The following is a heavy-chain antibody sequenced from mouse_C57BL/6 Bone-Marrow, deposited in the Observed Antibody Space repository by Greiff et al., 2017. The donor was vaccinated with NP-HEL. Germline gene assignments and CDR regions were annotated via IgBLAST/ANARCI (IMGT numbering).Heavy chain of an antibody. CDR2: IDPENGDT. CDR3: TTDYYGNAMDY. CDR1: GFNIKDDY. V-gene: IGHV14-4*01. D-gene: IGHD2-1*01. J-gene: IGHJ4*01. Sequence: EVQLKESGAELVRPGASVKLSCTASGFNIKDDYMHWVKQRPEQGLEWIGWIDPENGDTEYASKFQGKATITADTSSNTAYLQLSSLTSDDTAVYYCTTDYYGNAMDYWGQGTSVTVSS.